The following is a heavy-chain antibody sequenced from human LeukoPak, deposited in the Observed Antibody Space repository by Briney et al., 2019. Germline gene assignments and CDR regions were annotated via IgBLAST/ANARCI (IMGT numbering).Heavy chain of an antibody. J-gene: IGHJ4*02. V-gene: IGHV4-59*01. CDR2: IYYSGST. CDR3: ARDTRIEWLRFLDY. Sequence: SETLSLTCTVSGGSISSYYWSWIRQPPGKGLEWIGYIYYSGSTNYNPSLKSRVTISVDTSKNQFSLKLSSVTAADTAVYYCARDTRIEWLRFLDYWGQGILVTVSS. D-gene: IGHD5-12*01. CDR1: GGSISSYY.